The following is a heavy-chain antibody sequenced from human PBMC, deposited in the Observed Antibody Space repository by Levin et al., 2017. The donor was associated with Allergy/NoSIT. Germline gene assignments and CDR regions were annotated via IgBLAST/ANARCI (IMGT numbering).Heavy chain of an antibody. V-gene: IGHV3-74*01. D-gene: IGHD1-26*01. J-gene: IGHJ4*02. Sequence: SCAASGFTFSAYWMHWVRQAPGKGLVWVSGISRDGSDIQYADSVKGRFTVSRDNARNTVYLQMNSLRAEDTAVYYCAGEGASYWGQGTPVTVSS. CDR2: ISRDGSDI. CDR3: AGEGASY. CDR1: GFTFSAYW.